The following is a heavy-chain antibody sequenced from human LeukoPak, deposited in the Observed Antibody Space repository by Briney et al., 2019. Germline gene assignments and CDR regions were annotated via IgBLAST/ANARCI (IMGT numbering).Heavy chain of an antibody. V-gene: IGHV3-30*01. Sequence: GGSLRLSCAASGFAFSSYAMHWVRQAPGKGLEWVAVFTYDGSDKYYADSVKGRFTISRDNSKNTLYLQMNSLRAEDTAVYYCAREADSRSSVGAFDIWGQGTMVTVSS. CDR2: FTYDGSDK. J-gene: IGHJ3*02. CDR3: AREADSRSSVGAFDI. CDR1: GFAFSSYA. D-gene: IGHD6-6*01.